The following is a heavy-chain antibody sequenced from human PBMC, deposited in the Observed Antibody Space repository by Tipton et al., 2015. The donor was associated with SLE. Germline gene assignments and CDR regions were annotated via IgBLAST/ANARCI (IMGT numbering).Heavy chain of an antibody. V-gene: IGHV4-39*07. Sequence: TLSLTCTVSGGSFSNSDYYWGWIRHPPGKGLEWIGSISYTGSTYHNPSLKSRVTMSVDTSKNHFSLKLISVTAADTAVYYCAREFLNPVTTVHYYFDLWGRGTLVTVSS. J-gene: IGHJ2*01. CDR1: GGSFSNSDYY. D-gene: IGHD4-11*01. CDR2: ISYTGST. CDR3: AREFLNPVTTVHYYFDL.